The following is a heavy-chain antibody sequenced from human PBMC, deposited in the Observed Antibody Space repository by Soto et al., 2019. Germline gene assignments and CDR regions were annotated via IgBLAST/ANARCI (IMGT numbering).Heavy chain of an antibody. D-gene: IGHD2-21*01. J-gene: IGHJ6*03. CDR3: ARDIFGAVMDYYYYMDV. Sequence: GGSLRLSCAASGFTFSSYSMNWVRQAPGKGLEWVSSISSSSSYIYYADSVKGRFTISRDNAKNSLYLQMNSLRAEDTAVYYCARDIFGAVMDYYYYMDVWGKGTTVTVSS. CDR2: ISSSSSYI. V-gene: IGHV3-21*01. CDR1: GFTFSSYS.